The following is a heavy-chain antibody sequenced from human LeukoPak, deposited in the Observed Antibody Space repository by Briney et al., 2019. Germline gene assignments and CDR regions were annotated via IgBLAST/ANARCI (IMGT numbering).Heavy chain of an antibody. Sequence: VASVRVSCTAFGYTFTDDTMNWVRQAPGQGLEWMGWINTNTGNPTYAHGLTGRIIFSLDTSVSTAYLQISSLKAEDTAVYYCARARGRFYDSSGPKLDYWGQGTLVTVSS. CDR2: INTNTGNP. CDR3: ARARGRFYDSSGPKLDY. V-gene: IGHV7-4-1*02. J-gene: IGHJ4*02. D-gene: IGHD3-22*01. CDR1: GYTFTDDT.